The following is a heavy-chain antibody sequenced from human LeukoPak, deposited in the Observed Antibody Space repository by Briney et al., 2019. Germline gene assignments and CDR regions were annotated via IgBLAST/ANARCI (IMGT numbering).Heavy chain of an antibody. Sequence: PGGSLRLSCAASGFTFSSYAMSWVRQAPGKGLEWVSAISGSGDNTYYADSVKGRFTISRDNSKNTLYPQMNSLRAEDTAIYYCAKELAATGSYYFDYWGQGTLVTVSS. J-gene: IGHJ4*02. V-gene: IGHV3-23*01. CDR3: AKELAATGSYYFDY. CDR2: ISGSGDNT. D-gene: IGHD6-13*01. CDR1: GFTFSSYA.